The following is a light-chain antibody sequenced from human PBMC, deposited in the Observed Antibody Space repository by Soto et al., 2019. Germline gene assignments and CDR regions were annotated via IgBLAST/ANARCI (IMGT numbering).Light chain of an antibody. Sequence: EIVMTQSPATLSVSPGESATVSCRATKTVSDNLAWYQQKPGQSPRLLIYAASTRATGIPARFSGSGSGTEFTLTISNLQSEDFATYYCQHYHNYMYTFGQGTNLEI. CDR3: QHYHNYMYT. J-gene: IGKJ2*01. V-gene: IGKV3-15*01. CDR1: KTVSDN. CDR2: AAS.